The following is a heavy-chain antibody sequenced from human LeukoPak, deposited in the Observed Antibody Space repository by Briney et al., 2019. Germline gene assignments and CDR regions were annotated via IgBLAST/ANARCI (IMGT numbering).Heavy chain of an antibody. J-gene: IGHJ3*02. Sequence: GASVKVSCKASGGTFSSYTISWVRQAPGQGLEWMGRIIPILGIANYAQKFQGRVTITADKSTSTAYMELSSLRSEDTAVYYCAEYYYDSSGYYYAFDIWGQGTMVTVSS. D-gene: IGHD3-22*01. CDR2: IIPILGIA. CDR1: GGTFSSYT. V-gene: IGHV1-69*02. CDR3: AEYYYDSSGYYYAFDI.